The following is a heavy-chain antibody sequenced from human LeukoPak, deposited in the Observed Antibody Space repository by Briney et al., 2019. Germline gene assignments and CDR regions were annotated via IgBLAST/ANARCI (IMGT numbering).Heavy chain of an antibody. Sequence: SETLSLTCTVSGGSISSYYWSWIRQPPGKGLEWIGYIYYSGSTNYNPSLKSRVTISVDTSKNQFSLKLSSVTAADTAVYYCARGMYYDFWSGYYPFDYWGQGTLVTVSS. CDR2: IYYSGST. V-gene: IGHV4-59*01. J-gene: IGHJ4*02. CDR3: ARGMYYDFWSGYYPFDY. D-gene: IGHD3-3*01. CDR1: GGSISSYY.